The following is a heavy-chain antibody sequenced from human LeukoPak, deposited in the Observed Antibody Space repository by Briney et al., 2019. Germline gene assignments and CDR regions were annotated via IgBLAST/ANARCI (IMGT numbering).Heavy chain of an antibody. J-gene: IGHJ6*03. CDR1: GYSFTNYW. CDR2: IDPRDSDT. Sequence: GESLKISCKTSGYSFTNYWIGWVRQMPGKGLEWMGIIDPRDSDTRYGPSFQGQVSISVDKSISTAYLQWSSLKASDTAIYYCARHDGDYESYYYMDVWGKGTTVIVSS. V-gene: IGHV5-51*01. D-gene: IGHD4-17*01. CDR3: ARHDGDYESYYYMDV.